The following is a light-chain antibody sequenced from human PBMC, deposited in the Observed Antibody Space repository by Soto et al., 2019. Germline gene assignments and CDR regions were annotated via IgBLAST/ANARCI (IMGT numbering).Light chain of an antibody. Sequence: SVLRQPPSVSGAPGQRVTISCTGSSSNIGAGYDVHWYQQLPGTAPKLLIYGNSNRPSGVPDRFSGSKSGTSASLAITGLQAEDEADYYCQSYDSSLSGVVFGGGTKVTVL. V-gene: IGLV1-40*01. CDR1: SSNIGAGYD. J-gene: IGLJ2*01. CDR2: GNS. CDR3: QSYDSSLSGVV.